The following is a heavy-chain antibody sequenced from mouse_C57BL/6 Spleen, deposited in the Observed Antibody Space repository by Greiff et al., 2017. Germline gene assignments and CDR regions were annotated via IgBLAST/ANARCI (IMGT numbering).Heavy chain of an antibody. CDR3: VRNYAMDY. Sequence: EVQLVESGGGLVKPTGSFKLSCAASGFTFNTYAMHWVRQAPGQGLEWVARIRSKSSNYATYYADSVKDRFTISRDDSTSMLSLQMNNLKTEDTAIYYCVRNYAMDYWGQGTSVTVSS. CDR2: IRSKSSNYAT. J-gene: IGHJ4*01. V-gene: IGHV10-3*01. CDR1: GFTFNTYA.